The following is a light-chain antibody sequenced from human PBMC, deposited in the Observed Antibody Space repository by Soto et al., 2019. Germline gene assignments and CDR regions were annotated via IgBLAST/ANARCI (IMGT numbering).Light chain of an antibody. CDR2: DAS. Sequence: EIVLTQSPATLSLSPGERATLSCRASQSVSSYLAWYQQKPGQAPRLLIYDASKRATGIPARFSGSGSGTDVTLTISSLEPEDFGVYYCQQRSNWPPTWTFGQGTKVEIK. CDR1: QSVSSY. CDR3: QQRSNWPPTWT. V-gene: IGKV3-11*01. J-gene: IGKJ1*01.